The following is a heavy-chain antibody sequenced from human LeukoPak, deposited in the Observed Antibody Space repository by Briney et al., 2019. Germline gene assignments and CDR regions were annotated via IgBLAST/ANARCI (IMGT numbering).Heavy chain of an antibody. J-gene: IGHJ5*02. Sequence: SQTLSLTCTVSGGSISSGDHYWSWIRQPPGKGLEWIGYIYYSGSTYYNPSLKSRVTISVDTSKNQFTLKLSSGTAADTAVYYCARVGKMVYCGGDCYRPSWFDPWGQGTLVTVSS. V-gene: IGHV4-30-4*08. CDR2: IYYSGST. D-gene: IGHD2-21*01. CDR1: GGSISSGDHY. CDR3: ARVGKMVYCGGDCYRPSWFDP.